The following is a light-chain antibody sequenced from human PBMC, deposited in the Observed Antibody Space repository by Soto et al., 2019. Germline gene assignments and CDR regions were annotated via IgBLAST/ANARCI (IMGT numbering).Light chain of an antibody. J-gene: IGLJ2*01. V-gene: IGLV3-21*04. Sequence: SYELTQPPSVSVAPGKTARITCGGNNIGSKSVHWYQQKRGQAPVLVIYYDSDRPSGIPERFSGSNSANTATLTISRVEAGDEADYYCQVWDSSSDHVVFGGGTKLTVL. CDR1: NIGSKS. CDR3: QVWDSSSDHVV. CDR2: YDS.